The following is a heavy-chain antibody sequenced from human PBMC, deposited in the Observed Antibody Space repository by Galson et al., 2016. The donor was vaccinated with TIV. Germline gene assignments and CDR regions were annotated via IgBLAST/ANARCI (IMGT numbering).Heavy chain of an antibody. V-gene: IGHV3-66*02. CDR2: ISSGGST. Sequence: SLRLSCAASGLSVSSNYMSWVRQAPGKGLEWVSIISSGGSTNYVDSVKGRFTISRDSSKNTQFLQMNSLRADDTAVYYCARDRRHCGNECYLYYYYGMDVWGPGTTVTVSS. CDR1: GLSVSSNY. J-gene: IGHJ6*02. D-gene: IGHD2-21*01. CDR3: ARDRRHCGNECYLYYYYGMDV.